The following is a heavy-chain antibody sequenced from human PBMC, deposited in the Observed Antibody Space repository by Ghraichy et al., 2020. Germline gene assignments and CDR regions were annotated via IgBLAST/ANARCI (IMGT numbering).Heavy chain of an antibody. V-gene: IGHV3-43*01. Sequence: GGSLRLSCAASGFTFDDYTMHWVRQAPGKGLEWVSLISWNGGSTYYADSVKGRFTISRDNSKNSLYLQMNSLRTEDTALYYCAKGAQRLGYCSSTSCYDYYGMDVWGQGTTVTVSS. CDR2: ISWNGGST. D-gene: IGHD2-2*01. CDR1: GFTFDDYT. CDR3: AKGAQRLGYCSSTSCYDYYGMDV. J-gene: IGHJ6*02.